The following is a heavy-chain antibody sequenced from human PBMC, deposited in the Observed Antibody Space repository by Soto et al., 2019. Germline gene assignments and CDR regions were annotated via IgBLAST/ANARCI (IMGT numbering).Heavy chain of an antibody. CDR1: GGSISSSNW. V-gene: IGHV4-4*02. J-gene: IGHJ4*02. D-gene: IGHD2-21*02. CDR2: IYHSGST. Sequence: QVQLQESGPGLVKPSGTLSLTCAVSGGSISSSNWWSWVRQPPGKGLEWIGEIYHSGSTNYNPSLKSRVTISVDKSKNQFSLKLSSVTAADTAVYYCARSMKMVVTAIGRLGGVDYWGQGTLVTVSS. CDR3: ARSMKMVVTAIGRLGGVDY.